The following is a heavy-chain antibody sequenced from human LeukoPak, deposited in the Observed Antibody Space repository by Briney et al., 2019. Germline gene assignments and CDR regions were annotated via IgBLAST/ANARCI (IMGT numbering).Heavy chain of an antibody. CDR3: ACSRLYYYDSSGSPDQRDY. V-gene: IGHV4-4*07. CDR2: IYTSGST. J-gene: IGHJ4*02. D-gene: IGHD3-22*01. CDR1: GGSISSYY. Sequence: PSETLSLTCTLSGGSISSYYWSWIRQPAGKGLEWIGRIYTSGSTNYNPSLKSRVTMSVDTSKNQFSLKLSSVTAADTAVYYCACSRLYYYDSSGSPDQRDYWGQGTLVTVSS.